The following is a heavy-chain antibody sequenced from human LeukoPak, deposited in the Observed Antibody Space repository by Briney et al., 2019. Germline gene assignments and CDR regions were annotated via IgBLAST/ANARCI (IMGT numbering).Heavy chain of an antibody. Sequence: ASVKVSCKASGYTFTTYEIHWVRQAPGQGLEWMGWMNPNSGNTAYVQKSQGRVTMTRTTSINTAYMELSGLRSADTAVYYCARDRGGYIDYWGQGTLVTVSS. J-gene: IGHJ4*02. CDR3: ARDRGGYIDY. CDR1: GYTFTTYE. V-gene: IGHV1-8*02. D-gene: IGHD5-12*01. CDR2: MNPNSGNT.